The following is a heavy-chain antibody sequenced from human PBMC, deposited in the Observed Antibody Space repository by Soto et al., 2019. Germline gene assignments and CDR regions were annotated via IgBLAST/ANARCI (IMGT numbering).Heavy chain of an antibody. V-gene: IGHV4-4*02. D-gene: IGHD4-17*01. CDR3: ARGGHDYGDYFGYYYYGMDV. CDR2: IYHSGST. J-gene: IGHJ6*02. Sequence: SETLSLTCAVSGGSISSSNWWSWVRQPPGKGLEWIGEIYHSGSTNYNPSLKSRVTISVDKSKNQFSLKLSSVTAADTAVYYCARGGHDYGDYFGYYYYGMDVWGQGTTVTVSS. CDR1: GGSISSSNW.